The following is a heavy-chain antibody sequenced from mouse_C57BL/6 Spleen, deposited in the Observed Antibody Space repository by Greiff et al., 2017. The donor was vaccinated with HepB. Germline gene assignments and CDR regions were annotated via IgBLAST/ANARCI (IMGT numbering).Heavy chain of an antibody. CDR2: IYPGSGST. V-gene: IGHV1-55*01. D-gene: IGHD1-1*01. J-gene: IGHJ2*01. Sequence: VQLQESGAELVKPGASVKMSCKASGYTFTSYWITWVKQRPGQGLEWIGDIYPGSGSTNYNEKFKSKATLTVDTSSSTAYMQLSSLTSEDSAVYYCAKGTVVAPFDYWGQGTTLTVSS. CDR1: GYTFTSYW. CDR3: AKGTVVAPFDY.